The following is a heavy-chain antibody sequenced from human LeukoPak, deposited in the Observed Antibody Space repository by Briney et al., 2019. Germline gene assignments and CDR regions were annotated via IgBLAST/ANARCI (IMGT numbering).Heavy chain of an antibody. D-gene: IGHD3-16*01. CDR3: ARAVMAAYAFDI. CDR1: GGSLSGYY. J-gene: IGHJ3*02. Sequence: SETLSLTCAVYGGSLSGYYWSWIRQPPGKGLEWIGEINHSGSTNYNPSLKSRVTIPVDTSKNQFSLKLSSVTAADTAVYYCARAVMAAYAFDIWGQGTMVTVSS. CDR2: INHSGST. V-gene: IGHV4-34*01.